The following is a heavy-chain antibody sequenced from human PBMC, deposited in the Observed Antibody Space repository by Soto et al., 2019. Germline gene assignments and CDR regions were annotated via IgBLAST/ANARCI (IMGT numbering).Heavy chain of an antibody. J-gene: IGHJ5*02. D-gene: IGHD6-25*01. CDR1: GASISSTSYF. Sequence: QLQLQESGPGLVKPSETLSLTCTVSGASISSTSYFWGWIRQPPGKGLEWVGSFYLSESTHYTPPLNRRVTISVDTSKNQFSLRLTSLTAADTAVYYCASGNSGAYRAWFDPWGQGTLVTVSS. V-gene: IGHV4-39*01. CDR2: FYLSEST. CDR3: ASGNSGAYRAWFDP.